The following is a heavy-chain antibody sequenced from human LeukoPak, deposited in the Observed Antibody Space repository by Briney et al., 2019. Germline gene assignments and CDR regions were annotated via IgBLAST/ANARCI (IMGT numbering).Heavy chain of an antibody. D-gene: IGHD4-23*01. J-gene: IGHJ5*02. Sequence: ASVKVSCKASGYSFTGHYMHWVRQAPGQGLEWMGVINPRGTSTIYAEKFQGRIIMTRDLSTTTDYMELSSLKSDDTAVYYCARDNSMHERGWRFDPWGQGTLVTVSS. CDR2: INPRGTST. CDR1: GYSFTGHY. CDR3: ARDNSMHERGWRFDP. V-gene: IGHV1-46*01.